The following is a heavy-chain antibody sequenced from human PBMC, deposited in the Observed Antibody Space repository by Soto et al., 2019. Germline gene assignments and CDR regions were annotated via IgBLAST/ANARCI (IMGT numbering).Heavy chain of an antibody. D-gene: IGHD3-9*01. Sequence: ASVKVSCKTSGYTFTSYDINWVRQATGQGLEWMGWMNPNSGNTGYAVKFQGRVTMTRNTSISTAYMELSSLTSEDTAVYFCAREAANYDILTGYYNSLTLFDPWGQGTLVTVSS. CDR2: MNPNSGNT. J-gene: IGHJ5*02. CDR3: AREAANYDILTGYYNSLTLFDP. CDR1: GYTFTSYD. V-gene: IGHV1-8*01.